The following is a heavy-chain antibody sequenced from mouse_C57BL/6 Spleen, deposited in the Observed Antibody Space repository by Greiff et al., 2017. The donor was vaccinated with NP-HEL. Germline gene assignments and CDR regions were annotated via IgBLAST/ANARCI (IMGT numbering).Heavy chain of an antibody. CDR3: AQSYYDYDEAFDY. CDR2: IDPSDSYT. Sequence: QVQLQQPGAELVRPGTSVKLSCKASGYTFTSYWMHWVKQRPGQGLEWIGVIDPSDSYTNYNQKFKGKATLTVDTSSSTAYMQLSSLTSEDSAVYYCAQSYYDYDEAFDYWGQGTTLTVSS. J-gene: IGHJ2*01. D-gene: IGHD2-4*01. V-gene: IGHV1-59*01. CDR1: GYTFTSYW.